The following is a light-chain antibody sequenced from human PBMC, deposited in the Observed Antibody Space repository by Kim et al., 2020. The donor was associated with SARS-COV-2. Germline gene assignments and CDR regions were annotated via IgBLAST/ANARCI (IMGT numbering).Light chain of an antibody. CDR1: QSVSSAY. Sequence: PGERATLSCKASQSVSSAYLAWYQQKPGQAPRLLIYDASRRATGIPDRFSGSGSGTDYTLTISRLEPEDFAIYYCQQYGSLPRTFGQGTKVDIK. CDR2: DAS. CDR3: QQYGSLPRT. J-gene: IGKJ1*01. V-gene: IGKV3-20*01.